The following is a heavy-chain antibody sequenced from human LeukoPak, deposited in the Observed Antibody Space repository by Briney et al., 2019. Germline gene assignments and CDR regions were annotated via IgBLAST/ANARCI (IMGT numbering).Heavy chain of an antibody. Sequence: PGGSLRLSCAASGFTFSSYEMNWVRQAPGKGLEWVSFITGNSNYIYYADSVKGRFTISRDNAKNSLYLQMNSLRAEDTAVYYCGREPSGGTPSRFFDCLLVPDAFAYWAQEPLV. V-gene: IGHV3-21*01. CDR1: GFTFSSYE. D-gene: IGHD3-9*01. J-gene: IGHJ4*02. CDR2: ITGNSNYI. CDR3: GREPSGGTPSRFFDCLLVPDAFAY.